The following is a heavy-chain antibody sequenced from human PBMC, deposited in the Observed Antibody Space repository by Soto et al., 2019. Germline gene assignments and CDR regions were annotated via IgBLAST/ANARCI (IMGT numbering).Heavy chain of an antibody. D-gene: IGHD2-21*02. V-gene: IGHV3-23*01. CDR1: GFTFSSYA. CDR3: AEDPDGGGDIGAIDS. Sequence: EVQLLESGGGLVQPGGSLRLSCAASGFTFSSYAMSWVRQAPGKGLEWVSAISGSGGSTYYADSVKGRFTISRDNSKNTLELRMNSLRAEDTVVYYCAEDPDGGGDIGAIDSWGQGTLVTVSS. CDR2: ISGSGGST. J-gene: IGHJ4*02.